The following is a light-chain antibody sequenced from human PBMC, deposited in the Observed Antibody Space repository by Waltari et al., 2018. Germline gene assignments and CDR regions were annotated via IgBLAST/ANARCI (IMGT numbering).Light chain of an antibody. Sequence: SYVLTQLSSMSVTPGQTARIVCGGRHIGTKAAHWYQRKAGQAPLLVLHDDDTRPSGIPDRFSGTNSGDTATLTISGVEAEEEADYFCQVWDSHTVVFGGGTNLTVL. CDR1: HIGTKA. J-gene: IGLJ2*01. CDR2: DDD. CDR3: QVWDSHTVV. V-gene: IGLV3-21*02.